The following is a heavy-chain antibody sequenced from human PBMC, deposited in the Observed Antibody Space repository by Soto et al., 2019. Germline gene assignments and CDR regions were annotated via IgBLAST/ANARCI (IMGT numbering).Heavy chain of an antibody. CDR2: IKNKANSYTT. D-gene: IGHD6-19*01. CDR1: EFTFSDHY. CDR3: TRVRLVSSRSSDY. V-gene: IGHV3-72*01. Sequence: EVQLVESGGGFVQPEVSLRLSCAAAEFTFSDHYMDWVRQAPGKGLECVGRIKNKANSYTTEYAAPMKGRFIISRDDSKNSVFLPMNRLKTDDTAVYYCTRVRLVSSRSSDYWGQGMLVTVSS. J-gene: IGHJ4*02.